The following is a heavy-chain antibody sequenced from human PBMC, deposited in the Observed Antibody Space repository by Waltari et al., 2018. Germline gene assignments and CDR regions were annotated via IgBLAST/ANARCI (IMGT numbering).Heavy chain of an antibody. CDR3: VRNRGWQQFDF. D-gene: IGHD2-15*01. CDR2: IKEDGGRK. Sequence: EVQLVESGGGLVQPGGSLRLSCAASGFTLSHYWMGWVRQAPGKGLEWVAGIKEDGGRKDDVDYVKGRFTISRDNAKSTLYLQMNSLRAEDTAVFYCVRNRGWQQFDFWGQGTLGTVSS. J-gene: IGHJ4*02. CDR1: GFTLSHYW. V-gene: IGHV3-7*01.